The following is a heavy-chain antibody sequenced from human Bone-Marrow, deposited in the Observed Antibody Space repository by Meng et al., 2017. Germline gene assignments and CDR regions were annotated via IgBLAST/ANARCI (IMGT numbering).Heavy chain of an antibody. V-gene: IGHV3-33*08. CDR2: IWYDGSTK. CDR1: GFTFSSYG. Sequence: GGSLRLSCAASGFTFSSYGMHWVRQAPGKGLEWVAVIWYDGSTKSYADSVKGRFTISRDNSKNTLYLQMNSLRAEDTAVYYCARDGGSYGSVGYGMDVWGQGTTVTVSS. CDR3: ARDGGSYGSVGYGMDV. J-gene: IGHJ6*02. D-gene: IGHD5-18*01.